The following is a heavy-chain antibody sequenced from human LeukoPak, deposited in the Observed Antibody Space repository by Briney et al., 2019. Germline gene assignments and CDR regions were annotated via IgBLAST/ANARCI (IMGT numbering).Heavy chain of an antibody. Sequence: SETLSLTCTVSGGSISSYYWSWIRQPAGKGLEWIGRIYTSGSTNYNPSLKSRVTMSVDTSKNQFSLKLSSVTAADTAVYYCAKDRLVVAATLFDYWGQGTLVTVS. J-gene: IGHJ4*02. D-gene: IGHD2-15*01. CDR3: AKDRLVVAATLFDY. V-gene: IGHV4-4*07. CDR2: IYTSGST. CDR1: GGSISSYY.